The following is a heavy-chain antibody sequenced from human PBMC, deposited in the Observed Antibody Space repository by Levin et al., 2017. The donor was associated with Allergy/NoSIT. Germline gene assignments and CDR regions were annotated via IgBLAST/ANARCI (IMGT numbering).Heavy chain of an antibody. D-gene: IGHD5-12*01. CDR2: IYYSGST. V-gene: IGHV4-59*01. CDR1: GGSISSYD. Sequence: SETLSLTCTVSGGSISSYDWSWIRQPPGKGLEWIGYIYYSGSTNYNPSLKSRVTISVDTSKNQFSLKLSSVTAADTAVYYCAREEGARGGRGYSGYDHYYYYYMDGWGKGTTVTVSS. CDR3: AREEGARGGRGYSGYDHYYYYYMDG. J-gene: IGHJ6*03.